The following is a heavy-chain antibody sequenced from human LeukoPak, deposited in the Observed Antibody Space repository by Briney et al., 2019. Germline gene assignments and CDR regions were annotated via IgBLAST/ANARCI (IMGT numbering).Heavy chain of an antibody. J-gene: IGHJ4*02. CDR1: GFTFNSCW. Sequence: SGGSLRLSCAASGFTFNSCWMTWVRQAPGKGLEWVANIKEDGSEKYYVDSVKGRFTISRDNAKNSLYLQMNSLRAEDTAVYYCARDGPTAYFDYWGQGTLVTVSS. CDR3: ARDGPTAYFDY. D-gene: IGHD5-18*01. V-gene: IGHV3-7*01. CDR2: IKEDGSEK.